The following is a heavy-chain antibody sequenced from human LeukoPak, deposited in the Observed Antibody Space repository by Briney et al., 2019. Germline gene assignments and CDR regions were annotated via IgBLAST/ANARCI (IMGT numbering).Heavy chain of an antibody. CDR3: ARDGPRGYSGYETPDAFDI. J-gene: IGHJ3*02. V-gene: IGHV1-8*01. CDR2: MNPNSGNT. D-gene: IGHD5-12*01. Sequence: ASVKVSCKASEYTFTSYDINWVRQATGQGLEWMGWMNPNSGNTVYAQKFQGRVTMTRDTSISTAYMELSSLRSEDTAVYYCARDGPRGYSGYETPDAFDIWGQGTMVTVSS. CDR1: EYTFTSYD.